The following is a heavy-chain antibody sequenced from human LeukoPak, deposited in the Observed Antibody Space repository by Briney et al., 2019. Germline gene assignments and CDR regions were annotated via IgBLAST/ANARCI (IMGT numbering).Heavy chain of an antibody. CDR3: ARVGSVPGFFDY. D-gene: IGHD6-19*01. V-gene: IGHV3-64*01. CDR2: ITGNGGNT. J-gene: IGHJ4*02. CDR1: GFTFSTYE. Sequence: GGSLRLSCVASGFTFSTYEMHWVRQAPGKGLEYVSGITGNGGNTYYANSVKGRFTISRDSSKNTLYLEMGSLRAEDMAVYYCARVGSVPGFFDYWGQGTLITVSS.